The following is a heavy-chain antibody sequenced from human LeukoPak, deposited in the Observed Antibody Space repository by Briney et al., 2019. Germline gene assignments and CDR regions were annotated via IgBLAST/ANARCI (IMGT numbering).Heavy chain of an antibody. CDR1: SYTFTSYG. V-gene: IGHV1-18*01. CDR2: ISAYNGNT. D-gene: IGHD3-22*01. Sequence: ASVKVSCKASSYTFTSYGISWVRQAPGQGLEWMGWISAYNGNTNHAQKLQGRVTMTTDTSTSTAYMELRSLRSDDTAVYYCARAGHYYDSSGYYLFDYWGQGTLVTVSS. CDR3: ARAGHYYDSSGYYLFDY. J-gene: IGHJ4*02.